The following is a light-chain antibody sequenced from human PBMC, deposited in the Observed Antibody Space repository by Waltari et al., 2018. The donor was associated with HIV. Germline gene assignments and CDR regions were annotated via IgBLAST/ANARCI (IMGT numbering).Light chain of an antibody. CDR2: END. CDR3: ATWDSSLRTVI. Sequence: QSVLTQSPSVSAAPGQKVTISCYGSTSDLGKNHVTWYQQFPGRAPKPLIYENDNRPSVIPGRFSGSKFGTSATLDITGLQTGDEAVYFCATWDSSLRTVIYGGGTNLTVL. J-gene: IGLJ2*01. CDR1: TSDLGKNH. V-gene: IGLV1-51*02.